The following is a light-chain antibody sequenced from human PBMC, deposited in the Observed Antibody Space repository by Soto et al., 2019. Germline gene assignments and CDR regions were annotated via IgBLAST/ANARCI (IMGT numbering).Light chain of an antibody. CDR2: YDS. V-gene: IGLV3-21*04. Sequence: SYELTQPPSVSVAPGKTARITCGGNNIGSKSVNWYQQKSGQAPVLVIYYDSDRPSGIPERFSGSNSGNPATLTISRVEAGDEADYYCQVWDSSSDHPVFGGGTKLTVL. CDR3: QVWDSSSDHPV. J-gene: IGLJ2*01. CDR1: NIGSKS.